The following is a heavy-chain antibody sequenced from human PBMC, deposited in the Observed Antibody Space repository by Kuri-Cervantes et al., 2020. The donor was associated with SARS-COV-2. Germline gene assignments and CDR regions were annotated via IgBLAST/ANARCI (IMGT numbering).Heavy chain of an antibody. D-gene: IGHD3-22*01. J-gene: IGHJ4*02. V-gene: IGHV3-21*01. Sequence: GESLKISCAASGFTFSSYSMNWVRQAPGKGLEWVSSISSSSSYIYYADSVKGRFTISRDNAKNSLCLQMNSLRAEDTAVYYCARDSYYDSPGHWGQGTLVTVSS. CDR3: ARDSYYDSPGH. CDR2: ISSSSSYI. CDR1: GFTFSSYS.